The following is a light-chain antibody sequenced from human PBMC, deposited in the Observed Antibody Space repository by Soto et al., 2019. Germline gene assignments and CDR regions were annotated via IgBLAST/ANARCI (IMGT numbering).Light chain of an antibody. Sequence: DVVMTQSPLSLPVTLGQPASISFSPSXSLETSDGDTYLNWFHQRPGQAPRLLIYDVSNRATGIPDRFSGSGSGTDFTLTISRLEPEDFAVYYCQQYGSSGTFGQGTKVDIK. CDR1: XSLETSDGDTY. CDR2: DVS. V-gene: IGKV2-30*01. J-gene: IGKJ1*01. CDR3: QQYGSSGT.